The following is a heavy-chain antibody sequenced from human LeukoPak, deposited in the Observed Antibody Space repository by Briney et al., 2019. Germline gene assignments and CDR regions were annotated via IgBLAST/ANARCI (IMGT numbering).Heavy chain of an antibody. J-gene: IGHJ5*02. Sequence: ASVKVSCKASGYTFTSYDINWVRQATGQGLEWMGWMNPNSGNTGYAQKFQGRVTMTRNTSISTAYMELSSLRSEDTAVYHCARGARKYDILTGYYGCWFDPWGQGTLVTVSS. CDR3: ARGARKYDILTGYYGCWFDP. CDR2: MNPNSGNT. V-gene: IGHV1-8*01. D-gene: IGHD3-9*01. CDR1: GYTFTSYD.